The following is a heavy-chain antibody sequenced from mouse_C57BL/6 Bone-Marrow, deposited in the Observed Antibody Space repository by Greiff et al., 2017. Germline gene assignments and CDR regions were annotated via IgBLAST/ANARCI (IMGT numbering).Heavy chain of an antibody. CDR1: GYTFTSYW. CDR3: AKYSSGRYYFDY. D-gene: IGHD3-2*02. V-gene: IGHV1-61*01. J-gene: IGHJ2*01. CDR2: IYPSDSET. Sequence: QVQLQQPGAELVRPGSSVKLSCKASGYTFTSYWMDWVKQRPGQGLEWIGNIYPSDSETHYNQKFKDKATLTVDKTSSTAYLQLSSLTSEDSAVDYCAKYSSGRYYFDYWGQGTTLTVSS.